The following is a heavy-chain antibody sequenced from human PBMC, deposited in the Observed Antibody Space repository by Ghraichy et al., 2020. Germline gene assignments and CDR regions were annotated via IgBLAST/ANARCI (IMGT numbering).Heavy chain of an antibody. Sequence: SCAASGFTFSSYAMSWVRQAPGKGLEWVSAISGSGGSTYYADSVKGRFTISRDNSKNTLYLQMTSLRAEETAVYYCVNCRGTTWNDSLDVWGQGKVVTVTS. D-gene: IGHD1-1*01. V-gene: IGHV3-23*01. J-gene: IGHJ3*01. CDR3: VNCRGTTWNDSLDV. CDR2: ISGSGGST. CDR1: GFTFSSYA.